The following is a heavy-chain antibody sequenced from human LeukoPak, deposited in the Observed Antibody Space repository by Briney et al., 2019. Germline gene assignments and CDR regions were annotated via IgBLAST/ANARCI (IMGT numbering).Heavy chain of an antibody. Sequence: GGSLRLSCAASGFTLSGYSMTWVRQAPGKGLEWVSSISSSGSTIYYADSVKGRFTISRDNAKNSLYLQMNSLRAEDTAVYYCAELGITMIGGVWGKGTTVTISS. D-gene: IGHD3-10*02. J-gene: IGHJ6*04. CDR2: ISSSGSTI. CDR3: AELGITMIGGV. CDR1: GFTLSGYS. V-gene: IGHV3-48*04.